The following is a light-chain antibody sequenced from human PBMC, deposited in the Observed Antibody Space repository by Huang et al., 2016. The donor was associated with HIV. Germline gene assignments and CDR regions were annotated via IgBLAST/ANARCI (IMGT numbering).Light chain of an antibody. CDR1: QSISSK. V-gene: IGKV3-15*01. J-gene: IGKJ1*01. Sequence: IVMTQSPATLSVSPGERATLSCRASQSISSKLAWYQQKPGQAPRLLIYGASTRATGIPARYSGSGSVTEFTLTISSLQSEDFAVYYCHQYNNWPPWTFGQGTKVEIK. CDR3: HQYNNWPPWT. CDR2: GAS.